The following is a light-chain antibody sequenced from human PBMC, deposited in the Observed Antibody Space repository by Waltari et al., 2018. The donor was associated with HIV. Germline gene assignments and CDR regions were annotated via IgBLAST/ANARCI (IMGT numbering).Light chain of an antibody. Sequence: DIQMTQSPSTLSASVGDRVIVTCRANQNIVNWLAWYQQKPGKAPKLLIYKASRLESGVPSRFSGSGSGTEFTLTISSLQPDDFGTYYCQQYDTLPFTFGPGTKVEIK. V-gene: IGKV1-5*03. CDR2: KAS. CDR3: QQYDTLPFT. J-gene: IGKJ3*01. CDR1: QNIVNW.